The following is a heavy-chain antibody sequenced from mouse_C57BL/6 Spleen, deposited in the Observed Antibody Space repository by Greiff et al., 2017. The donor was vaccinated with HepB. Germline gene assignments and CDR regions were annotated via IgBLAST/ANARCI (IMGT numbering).Heavy chain of an antibody. V-gene: IGHV5-4*03. CDR2: ISDGGSYT. Sequence: EVKLMESGGGLVKPGGSLKLSCAASGFTFSSYAMSWVRQTPEKRLEWVATISDGGSYTYYPDNVKGRFTISRDNAKNNLYLQMSHLKSEDTAMYYCASAPYDGYSWFAYWGQGTLVTVSA. CDR3: ASAPYDGYSWFAY. J-gene: IGHJ3*01. CDR1: GFTFSSYA. D-gene: IGHD2-3*01.